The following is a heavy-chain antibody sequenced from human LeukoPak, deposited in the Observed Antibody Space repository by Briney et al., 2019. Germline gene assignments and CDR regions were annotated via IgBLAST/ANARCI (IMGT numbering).Heavy chain of an antibody. D-gene: IGHD2/OR15-2a*01. CDR2: TFYTGST. CDR1: GGSISSGGYY. V-gene: IGHV4-39*02. CDR3: ARMGQQVLDRSDH. Sequence: PSETLSLTCTVSGGSISSGGYYWSWIRQPAGKGLEWIGSTFYTGSTYYDPSLKSRVTISVDTSKNHFSLKLSSVIAADTAVYYCARMGQQVLDRSDHWGQGTLVTVSS. J-gene: IGHJ4*02.